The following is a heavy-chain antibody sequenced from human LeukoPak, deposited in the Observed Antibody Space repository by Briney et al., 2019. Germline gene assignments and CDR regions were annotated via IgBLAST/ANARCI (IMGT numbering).Heavy chain of an antibody. V-gene: IGHV4-34*01. Sequence: TSETLSLTCTVSGGSISSYYWSWIRQPPGKGLEWIGEINHSGSTNYNPSLKSRVTISVDTSKNQFSLKLSSVTAADTAVYYCAREHDAGAAGDGTRYFDYWGQGTLVTVSS. CDR2: INHSGST. CDR1: GGSISSYY. CDR3: AREHDAGAAGDGTRYFDY. D-gene: IGHD4/OR15-4a*01. J-gene: IGHJ4*02.